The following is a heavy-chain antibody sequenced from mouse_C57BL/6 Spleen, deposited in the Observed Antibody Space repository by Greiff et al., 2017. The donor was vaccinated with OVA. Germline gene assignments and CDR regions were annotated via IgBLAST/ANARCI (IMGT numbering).Heavy chain of an antibody. CDR2: IYPGDGDT. CDR1: GYAFSSSW. D-gene: IGHD1-1*01. Sequence: VQLQQSGPELVQPGASVKISCKASGYAFSSSWMNWVKQRPGKGLEWIGRIYPGDGDTNYNGKFKGKATLTADKSSSTAYMPRSSLTSEDSAVYFCARSSYGAMDYWGQGTSVTVSS. CDR3: ARSSYGAMDY. V-gene: IGHV1-82*01. J-gene: IGHJ4*01.